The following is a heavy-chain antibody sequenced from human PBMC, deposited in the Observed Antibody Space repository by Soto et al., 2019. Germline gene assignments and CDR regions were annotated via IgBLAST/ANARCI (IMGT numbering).Heavy chain of an antibody. J-gene: IGHJ6*02. Sequence: HPGGSLRLSCVTSGFTFSSYGMHWVRQAPGKGLEWVAVMSYDGSHEYYADSVKGRFTISRDNSKTILYLQMNSLRFEDTAVYYCAKGSVLRVVEAPLAILGGVDVWGQGAMVTVSS. V-gene: IGHV3-30*02. CDR2: MSYDGSHE. D-gene: IGHD2-8*01. CDR3: AKGSVLRVVEAPLAILGGVDV. CDR1: GFTFSSYG.